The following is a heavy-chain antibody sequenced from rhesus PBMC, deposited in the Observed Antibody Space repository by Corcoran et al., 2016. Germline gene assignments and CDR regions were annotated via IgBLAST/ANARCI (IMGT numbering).Heavy chain of an antibody. CDR2: VDPEDGEA. CDR1: GYTFTDYY. Sequence: EVQLVQSGAEVKKPGASVKISCTASGYTFTDYYLHWVRQAPGKGLEWMGRVDPEDGEAIHGQKFQDRVTIPADTSTDTAYMELSSLRSEDTAVYYWATLWEVVSDDWGQGVLVTVSS. J-gene: IGHJ4*01. V-gene: IGHV1-111*02. CDR3: ATLWEVVSDD. D-gene: IGHD2-21*01.